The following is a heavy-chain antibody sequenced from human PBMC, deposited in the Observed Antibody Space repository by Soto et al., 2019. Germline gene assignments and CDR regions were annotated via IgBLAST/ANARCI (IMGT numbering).Heavy chain of an antibody. J-gene: IGHJ6*02. CDR3: ARSQGSSTSLEIYYYYYYGMDV. V-gene: IGHV1-69*01. CDR2: IIPISGTA. CDR1: GGTFSSYA. Sequence: QVQLVQSGAEVKKPGSSVKVSCKASGGTFSSYAISWVRQAPGQGLEWMGGIIPISGTANYAQKFQGRVTITADESKSTANTELSGLRSEDTAVYYCARSQGSSTSLEIYYYYYYGMDVWGQATTVTVSS. D-gene: IGHD2-2*01.